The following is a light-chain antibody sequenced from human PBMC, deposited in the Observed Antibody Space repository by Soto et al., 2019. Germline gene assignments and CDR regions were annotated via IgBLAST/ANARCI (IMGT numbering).Light chain of an antibody. CDR2: GTS. Sequence: EIVMARAPATLSVSPVERATLSCMASQSVNSNLAWYQQKAGQAPRLLIYGTSTRATGIPARFSGSGSGTDFTLTISSLQFEDFAVYYCQQYNNWPRTFGQGTKVDIK. J-gene: IGKJ1*01. CDR1: QSVNSN. CDR3: QQYNNWPRT. V-gene: IGKV3-15*01.